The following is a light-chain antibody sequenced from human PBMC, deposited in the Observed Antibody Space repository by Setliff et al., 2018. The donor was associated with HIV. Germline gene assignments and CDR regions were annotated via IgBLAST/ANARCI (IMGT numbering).Light chain of an antibody. V-gene: IGLV2-23*02. Sequence: QSALTQPASVSGSPGQSVTISCTGTTSDIGSYNLVSWYQQLPGKSPQLLIFDVSKRPSGISARLSGTKSGNTASLTISGLQAEDEAEYSCCSYGGSNTPYVFGSGTKVTVL. CDR2: DVS. CDR1: TSDIGSYNL. J-gene: IGLJ1*01. CDR3: CSYGGSNTPYV.